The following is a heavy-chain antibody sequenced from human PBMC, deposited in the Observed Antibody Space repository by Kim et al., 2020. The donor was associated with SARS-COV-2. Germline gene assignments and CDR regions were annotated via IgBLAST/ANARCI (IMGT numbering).Heavy chain of an antibody. CDR2: INGDGTGI. J-gene: IGHJ4*02. V-gene: IGHV3-74*03. CDR1: GFTFSSDW. CDR3: AIALGGSVLDY. Sequence: GGSLRLSCAASGFTFSSDWMHWVRQVPGKGPVWISRINGDGTGIMYADSVKGRITISRDNARNTLYLQMNSLRVEDTAVYYCAIALGGSVLDYWGQGTLVTVAS. D-gene: IGHD3-16*01.